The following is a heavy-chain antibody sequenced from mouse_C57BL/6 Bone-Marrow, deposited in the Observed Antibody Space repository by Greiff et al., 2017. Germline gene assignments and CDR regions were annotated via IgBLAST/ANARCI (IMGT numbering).Heavy chain of an antibody. J-gene: IGHJ3*01. CDR2: IRLKSDNYAT. CDR1: GFTFSNYW. Sequence: DVMLVESGGGLVQPGGSMKLSCVASGFTFSNYWMNWVRQSPEKGLEWVAQIRLKSDNYATHYAESVKGRFTISRDDSKSSVYLQMNNLRAEDTGIYYCTKSYYYGPWFAYWGQGTLVTVSA. D-gene: IGHD1-1*01. V-gene: IGHV6-3*01. CDR3: TKSYYYGPWFAY.